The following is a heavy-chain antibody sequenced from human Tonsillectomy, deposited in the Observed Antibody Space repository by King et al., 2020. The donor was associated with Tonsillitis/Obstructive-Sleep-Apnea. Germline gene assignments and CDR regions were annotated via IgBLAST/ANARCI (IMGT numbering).Heavy chain of an antibody. Sequence: VQLVESGGGVVQPGRSLRLSCAASGFPFSTYAIHWVRQAPGKGLEWVAFISYDGSNKYYADSVKGRFTISRDNSKDTLYLQMNSLRREDTAVYYCARDSSNPWFFDYWGQGTLVTVSS. CDR3: ARDSSNPWFFDY. CDR1: GFPFSTYA. J-gene: IGHJ4*02. CDR2: ISYDGSNK. V-gene: IGHV3-30*04. D-gene: IGHD2-2*01.